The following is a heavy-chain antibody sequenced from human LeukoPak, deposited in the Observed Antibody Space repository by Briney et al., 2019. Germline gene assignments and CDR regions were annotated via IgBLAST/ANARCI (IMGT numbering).Heavy chain of an antibody. CDR2: ISGSGGST. D-gene: IGHD6-19*01. V-gene: IGHV3-23*01. J-gene: IGHJ4*02. CDR3: AKGRYSSGWYDYFDY. CDR1: GFTFSSYG. Sequence: GGSLRLSCAASGFTFSSYGMSWVRQAPGKGLEWVSAISGSGGSTYYADSVKGRFTISRDNSKNTLYLQMNSLRAEDTAVYYCAKGRYSSGWYDYFDYWGQGTLVTVSS.